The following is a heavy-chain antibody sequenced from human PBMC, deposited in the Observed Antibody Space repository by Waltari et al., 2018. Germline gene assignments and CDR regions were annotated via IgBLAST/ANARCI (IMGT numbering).Heavy chain of an antibody. V-gene: IGHV3-21*01. J-gene: IGHJ4*02. CDR3: ARAPPYYYGSGSYYPVYFDY. D-gene: IGHD3-10*01. CDR1: GFTFSSYS. Sequence: EVQLVESGGGLVKPGGSLRLSRAASGFTFSSYSMNWVRQAPGKGLEWVSSISSSSSYIYYADSVKGRFTISRDNAKNSLYLQMNSLRAEDTAVYYCARAPPYYYGSGSYYPVYFDYWGQGTLVTVSS. CDR2: ISSSSSYI.